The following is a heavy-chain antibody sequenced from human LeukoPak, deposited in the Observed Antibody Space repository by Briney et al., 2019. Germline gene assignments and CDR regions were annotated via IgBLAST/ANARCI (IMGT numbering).Heavy chain of an antibody. Sequence: PSETLSLTCAVSGGSISSGGYSWSWIRQPPGKGLEWIGYIYHSGSTYYNPSLKSRVTISVDTSKNQFSLKLSSVTAADTAVYYCARVIGYCSSTSCRDAFDIWGQGTMVTVSS. J-gene: IGHJ3*02. V-gene: IGHV4-30-2*05. D-gene: IGHD2-2*01. CDR1: GGSISSGGYS. CDR2: IYHSGST. CDR3: ARVIGYCSSTSCRDAFDI.